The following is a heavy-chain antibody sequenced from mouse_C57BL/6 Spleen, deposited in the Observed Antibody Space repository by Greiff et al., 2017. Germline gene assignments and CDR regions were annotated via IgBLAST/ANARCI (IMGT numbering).Heavy chain of an antibody. Sequence: EVQLQQSGPVLVKPGASVKMSCKASGYTFTDYYMNWVKQSHGKSLEWIGVINPYNGGTSYNQKFKGKATLTVDKSSSTAYMELNSLTSEDSAVYYCARPLSTGVAEGFAYWGQGTLVTVSA. CDR2: INPYNGGT. D-gene: IGHD1-1*01. V-gene: IGHV1-19*01. CDR3: ARPLSTGVAEGFAY. CDR1: GYTFTDYY. J-gene: IGHJ3*01.